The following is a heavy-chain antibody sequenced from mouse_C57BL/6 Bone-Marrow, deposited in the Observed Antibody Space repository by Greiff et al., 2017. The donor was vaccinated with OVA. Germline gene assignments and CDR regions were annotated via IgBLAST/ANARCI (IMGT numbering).Heavy chain of an antibody. J-gene: IGHJ3*01. CDR1: GFTFSDYY. Sequence: EVQVVESGGGLVQPGGSLKLSCAASGFTFSDYYMYWVRQTPEKRLEWVAYISNGGGSTYYPDTVKGRFTISRDNAKNTLYLQMSRLKSEDTAMYYCARRWDYDGWFAYWGQGTLVTVSA. D-gene: IGHD2-4*01. CDR3: ARRWDYDGWFAY. V-gene: IGHV5-12*01. CDR2: ISNGGGST.